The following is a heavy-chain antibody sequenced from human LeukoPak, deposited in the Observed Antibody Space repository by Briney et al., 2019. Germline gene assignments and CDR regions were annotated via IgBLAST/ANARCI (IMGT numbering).Heavy chain of an antibody. CDR2: IRGSGDRT. CDR1: GFTFSSYG. Sequence: GGTLRLSCTASGFTFSSYGMSWVRQAPGKGLEWVSAIRGSGDRTHYADSVKGRFAISRDNSKNTLYLQMNSLRAEDTAVYYCAKDSKIVGATFRSYHYMDVWGKGTAVTVSS. J-gene: IGHJ6*03. CDR3: AKDSKIVGATFRSYHYMDV. D-gene: IGHD1-26*01. V-gene: IGHV3-23*01.